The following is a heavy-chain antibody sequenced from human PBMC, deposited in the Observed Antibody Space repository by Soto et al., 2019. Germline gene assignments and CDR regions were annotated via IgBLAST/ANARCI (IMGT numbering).Heavy chain of an antibody. D-gene: IGHD3-9*01. CDR2: IYYSGST. J-gene: IGHJ6*02. V-gene: IGHV4-59*01. CDR1: GGSISSYY. CDR3: ARDSVRYDILTGYYGPYGMDV. Sequence: SETLSLTCTVSGGSISSYYWSWIRQPPGKGLEWIGYIYYSGSTNYNPSLKSRVTISVDTSKNQFSLKLSSVTAADTAVYYCARDSVRYDILTGYYGPYGMDVWGQGTTVTVSS.